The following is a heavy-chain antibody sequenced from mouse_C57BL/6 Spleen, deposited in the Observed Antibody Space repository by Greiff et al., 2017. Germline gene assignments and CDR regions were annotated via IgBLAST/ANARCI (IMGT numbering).Heavy chain of an antibody. CDR3: AREGNYYGSSLYWYFDV. Sequence: ESGPGLVKPSQSLSLTCSVTGYSITSGYYWNWIRQFPGNKLEWMGYISYDGSNNYNPSLKNRISITRDPSKNQFFLKLNSVTTEDTATYYCAREGNYYGSSLYWYFDVWGTGTTVTVSS. CDR1: GYSITSGYY. J-gene: IGHJ1*03. CDR2: ISYDGSN. V-gene: IGHV3-6*01. D-gene: IGHD1-1*01.